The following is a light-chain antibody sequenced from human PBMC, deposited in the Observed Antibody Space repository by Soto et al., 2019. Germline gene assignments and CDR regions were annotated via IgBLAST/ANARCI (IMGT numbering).Light chain of an antibody. V-gene: IGKV3D-15*01. Sequence: EIGLTQSPDTLSVSPGERATLSCGASQSIRRTLAWYQKKSGQPPRLLIYDASTRATGFPARFSGSGYGTELTITISSLKSEDFAVYYCQQYNNWTLTFGGGTKVDIK. CDR3: QQYNNWTLT. CDR1: QSIRRT. CDR2: DAS. J-gene: IGKJ4*01.